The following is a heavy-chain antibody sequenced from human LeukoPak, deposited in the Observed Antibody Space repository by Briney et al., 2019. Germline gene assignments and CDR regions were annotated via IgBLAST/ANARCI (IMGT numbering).Heavy chain of an antibody. V-gene: IGHV3-30*18. CDR3: VKAGRGVVAASTPFDY. D-gene: IGHD2-15*01. CDR2: ISYDGSNK. Sequence: GGSLRLSCAASGFTFSSYGMHWVRQAPGKGLEWVAVISYDGSNKYYADSVKGRFTISRDNSKNTLYLQMSSLRAEDTAVYYCVKAGRGVVAASTPFDYWGQGTLVTVSS. J-gene: IGHJ4*02. CDR1: GFTFSSYG.